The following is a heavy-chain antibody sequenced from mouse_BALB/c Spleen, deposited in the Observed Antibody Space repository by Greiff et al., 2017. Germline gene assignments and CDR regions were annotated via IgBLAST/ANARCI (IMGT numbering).Heavy chain of an antibody. CDR3: ARKGGDRYFDY. CDR1: GFSLTSYG. CDR2: IWAGGST. Sequence: QVQLKQSGPGLVAPSQCLSISCTASGFSLTSYGVHWVRQPPGKGLEWLGVIWAGGSTNYNSALMSRLSIIKDNSKSQVFLKMSSLQTDDTAMYYCARKGGDRYFDYWGQGTTLTVSS. D-gene: IGHD3-3*01. J-gene: IGHJ2*01. V-gene: IGHV2-9*02.